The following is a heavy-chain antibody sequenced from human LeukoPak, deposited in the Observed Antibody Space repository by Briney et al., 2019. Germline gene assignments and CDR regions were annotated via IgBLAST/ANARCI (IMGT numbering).Heavy chain of an antibody. D-gene: IGHD2-15*01. CDR1: GFTFSSYA. CDR2: VSIGGGST. Sequence: GSLRLSCAASGFTFSSYAMSWVRQAPGKGLEWVSTVSIGGGSTYYADSVKGHFTISRDNSKNTLYLQMNSLRVEDTAVYYCAKDGAPAATLRLRSLRMDVWGLGTTVTLSS. V-gene: IGHV3-23*01. CDR3: AKDGAPAATLRLRSLRMDV. J-gene: IGHJ6*02.